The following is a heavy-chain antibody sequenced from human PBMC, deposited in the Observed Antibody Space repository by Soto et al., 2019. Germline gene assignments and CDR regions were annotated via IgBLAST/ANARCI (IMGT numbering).Heavy chain of an antibody. V-gene: IGHV1-3*01. CDR3: ARRLVRTFDY. CDR2: INVGNGNT. Sequence: ASVKVSCKASGYTFISHAIHWVRQAPGQGLEWLGWINVGNGNTKYSPNLQGRVTITRDTSATTAYMELSSLRSEDTAVYYCARRLVRTFDYWGQGTLVT. J-gene: IGHJ4*02. D-gene: IGHD3-10*01. CDR1: GYTFISHA.